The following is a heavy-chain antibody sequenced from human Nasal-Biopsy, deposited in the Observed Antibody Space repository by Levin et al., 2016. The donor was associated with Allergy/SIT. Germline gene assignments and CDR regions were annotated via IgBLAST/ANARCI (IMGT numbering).Heavy chain of an antibody. V-gene: IGHV1-18*01. D-gene: IGHD3-3*01. CDR3: TRAPGDTIFGAVRTLMD. J-gene: IGHJ4*02. CDR1: GYSFASSG. CDR2: VSAYTRDT. Sequence: ASVKVSCKASGYSFASSGIIWVRQAPGQGLEWMGWVSAYTRDTNLAEDFQDRVTMTTDTSTNTAYMELRSLRSDDTAVYYCTRAPGDTIFGAVRTLMDWGQGTLVTVSS.